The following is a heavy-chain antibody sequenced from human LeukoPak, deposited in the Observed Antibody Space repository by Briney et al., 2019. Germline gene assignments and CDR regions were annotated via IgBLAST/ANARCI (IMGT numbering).Heavy chain of an antibody. V-gene: IGHV4-59*01. Sequence: SETLSLTCTVSGGSISIYSWTWIRQPPGKGLEWIGSIYYSGSTNYNPSLKSRVTISVDTSKNQFSLKLSSVTAADTAVYYCVRDRVLGAFDIWGQGTMVTVSS. CDR1: GGSISIYS. D-gene: IGHD3-16*01. CDR3: VRDRVLGAFDI. J-gene: IGHJ3*02. CDR2: IYYSGST.